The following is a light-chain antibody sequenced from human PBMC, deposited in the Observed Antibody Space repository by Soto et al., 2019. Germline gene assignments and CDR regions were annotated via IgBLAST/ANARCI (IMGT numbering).Light chain of an antibody. CDR2: GAS. CDR3: QQYGSSPRT. CDR1: QSVSSSY. J-gene: IGKJ1*01. V-gene: IGKV3-20*01. Sequence: VFAEAPGAMSLYPGGRATLSCRASQSVSSSYLAWYQQKPGQAPRLLIYGASSRATGIPDRFSGSGSGTGFTLTISRLEPEDFAVYYCQQYGSSPRTFGQGTKVDIK.